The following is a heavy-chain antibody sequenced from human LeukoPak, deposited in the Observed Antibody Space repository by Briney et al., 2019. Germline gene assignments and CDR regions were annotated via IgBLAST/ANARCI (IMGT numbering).Heavy chain of an antibody. CDR3: AREPSGYDYGVYDY. CDR2: IYYSGST. Sequence: SETLSLTCTVSGGSISSSSYYWGWIRQPPGKGLEWIGSIYYSGSTYYNPSLKSRVTISVDTSKNQFSLKLSSVIAADTAVYYCAREPSGYDYGVYDYWGQGTLVTVSS. V-gene: IGHV4-39*07. D-gene: IGHD5-12*01. CDR1: GGSISSSSYY. J-gene: IGHJ4*02.